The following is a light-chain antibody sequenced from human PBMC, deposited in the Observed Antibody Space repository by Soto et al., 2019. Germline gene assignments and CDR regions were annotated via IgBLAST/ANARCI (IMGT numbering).Light chain of an antibody. CDR1: KLGDKY. CDR2: QDS. V-gene: IGLV3-1*01. Sequence: SYELTQPPSVPVSPGQTASITCSGDKLGDKYACWYQQKPGQSPVLVIYQDSKRPSGIPERFSGSNSGNTATLTISGTQAMAEADYYCQAWDSRTYVFGTRTKVTVL. J-gene: IGLJ1*01. CDR3: QAWDSRTYV.